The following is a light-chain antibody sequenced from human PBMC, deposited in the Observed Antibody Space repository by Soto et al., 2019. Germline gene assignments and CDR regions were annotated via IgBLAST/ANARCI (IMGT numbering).Light chain of an antibody. CDR1: QSVSSSS. CDR2: GAS. V-gene: IGKV3-20*01. CDR3: QQYGSSPGT. Sequence: EIVLTQSPGTLSLSPGERATLSCRASQSVSSSSLAWHQQKPGQAPRLLIYGASSRATGIPDRFSGSGSGTDFTLTISRLEPEDFAVYYCQQYGSSPGTFGQGTKVDIK. J-gene: IGKJ1*01.